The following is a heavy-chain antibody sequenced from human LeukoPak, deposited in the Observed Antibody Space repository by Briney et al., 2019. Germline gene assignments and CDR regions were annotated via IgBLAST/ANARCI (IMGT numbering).Heavy chain of an antibody. CDR2: IYYSGST. CDR1: GGSISSYY. J-gene: IGHJ5*02. V-gene: IGHV4-59*01. Sequence: SENLSLTCTVSGGSISSYYWSWIRQPPGKGLEWIGYIYYSGSTNYNPSLKSRVTISVDTSKNQFFLKLSSVTAADTAVYYCARAASGWFDPWGQGTLVTVSS. CDR3: ARAASGWFDP.